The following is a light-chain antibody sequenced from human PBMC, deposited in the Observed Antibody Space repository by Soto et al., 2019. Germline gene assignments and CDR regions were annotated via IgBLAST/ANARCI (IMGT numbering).Light chain of an antibody. J-gene: IGLJ1*01. CDR3: CSYTTSTTRIV. Sequence: QSALTQPRSVSGSPGQSVTLCCTGTSSDVGGYNYVSWYQQHPGKGPKLMIYDVSKRPSGFPDRFSGSKSGNTASLTISGLQAEDEADYDCCSYTTSTTRIVFGTGTNVTVL. V-gene: IGLV2-11*01. CDR1: SSDVGGYNY. CDR2: DVS.